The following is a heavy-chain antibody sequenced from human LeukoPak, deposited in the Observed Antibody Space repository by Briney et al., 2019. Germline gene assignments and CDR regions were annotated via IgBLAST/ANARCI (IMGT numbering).Heavy chain of an antibody. CDR2: ISGGGGST. Sequence: PGGSMRLSCAASGFTFSSYDMTWVRQAPGKGLEWVSAISGGGGSTYYADSVKGRFTISRDNSKNTLYRQVNSLQPEDTAVYYCATLVVPAAPIGSDFDYWGQGTLVTVSS. J-gene: IGHJ4*02. CDR3: ATLVVPAAPIGSDFDY. CDR1: GFTFSSYD. V-gene: IGHV3-23*01. D-gene: IGHD2-2*01.